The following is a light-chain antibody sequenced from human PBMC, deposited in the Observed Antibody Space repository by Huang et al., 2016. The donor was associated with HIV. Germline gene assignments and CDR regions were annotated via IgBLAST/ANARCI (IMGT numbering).Light chain of an antibody. Sequence: DIQMTQSPSSLSGSLGDRVTISCRASQSISNYLNWYQHKSGRAPKLLIYGTSTLQSGVPSRFSASGSGTDFTLTISDLQREDVATYYCQQSYSTPRTFGQGTKVEIK. J-gene: IGKJ1*01. CDR2: GTS. CDR3: QQSYSTPRT. V-gene: IGKV1-39*01. CDR1: QSISNY.